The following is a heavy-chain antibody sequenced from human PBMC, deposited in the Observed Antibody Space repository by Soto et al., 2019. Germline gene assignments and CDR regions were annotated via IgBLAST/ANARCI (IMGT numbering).Heavy chain of an antibody. CDR1: GGSISSGNDF. CDR2: IYYSGSN. J-gene: IGHJ6*02. Sequence: PSETLSLTCTVSGGSISSGNDFWSWIRQHPGKGLEWIGYIYYSGSNYYNPSLKSRVTISVDTSTNQFSLKLRSVTAADTAVYYCAREXXXXXGMDVWGQGTTVXVSS. V-gene: IGHV4-31*03. CDR3: AREXXXXXGMDV.